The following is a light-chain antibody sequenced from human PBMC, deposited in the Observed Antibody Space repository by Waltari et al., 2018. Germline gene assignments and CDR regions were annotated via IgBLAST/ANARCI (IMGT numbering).Light chain of an antibody. V-gene: IGKV1-39*01. J-gene: IGKJ1*01. CDR1: QSISHL. CDR3: QQNYSSPPT. CDR2: AAS. Sequence: IQITQSPSSFSASVGNSVTITRRASQSISHLLNWYQQKPGKAPKALIYAASSLQSGVPSRFSGSRSGTDFILASSSLQPEDSATYYCQQNYSSPPTFGHGTKVEIK.